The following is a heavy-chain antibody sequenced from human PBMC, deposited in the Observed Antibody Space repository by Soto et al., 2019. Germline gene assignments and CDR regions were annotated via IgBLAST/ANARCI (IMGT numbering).Heavy chain of an antibody. CDR1: GFIFSSYA. CDR2: ISGCDGST. D-gene: IGHD3-22*01. CDR3: AKDGVAHIPLYTSGSSYDH. J-gene: IGHJ4*02. V-gene: IGHV3-23*01. Sequence: GGSLRLSWGASGFIFSSYAMSWVRQAPVKGLEWVSAISGCDGSTYYADSVKGRFTISRDNSRNTLYLQMNSLRAEDTAVYYCAKDGVAHIPLYTSGSSYDHWGQGTLVTVSS.